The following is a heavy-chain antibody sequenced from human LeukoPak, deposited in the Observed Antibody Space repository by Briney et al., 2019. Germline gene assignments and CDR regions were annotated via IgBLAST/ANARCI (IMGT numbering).Heavy chain of an antibody. CDR3: ARYRDYGYCDY. D-gene: IGHD4-17*01. Sequence: GEALKISFQGSGYRFTNYWIGWGRPMPGKGVEWMGIIYPGDSDTRYSPSFQGQVTISADRSISTAYLQWSSLKASDTAMYYCARYRDYGYCDYWGQGTLVTVSS. CDR1: GYRFTNYW. V-gene: IGHV5-51*01. J-gene: IGHJ4*02. CDR2: IYPGDSDT.